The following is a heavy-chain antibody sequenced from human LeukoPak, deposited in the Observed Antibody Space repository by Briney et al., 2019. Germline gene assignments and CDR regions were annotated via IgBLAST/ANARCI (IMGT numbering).Heavy chain of an antibody. Sequence: SSETLSLTCTVSGGSISSYYWSWIRQPPGKGLEWIGYIYYSGSTNYNPSLKSRVTISVDTSKNQFSLKLSSVTAADTAVYYCARVGLRFLEWLPDGMDVWGQGTTVTVSS. D-gene: IGHD3-3*01. CDR3: ARVGLRFLEWLPDGMDV. V-gene: IGHV4-59*01. CDR2: IYYSGST. J-gene: IGHJ6*02. CDR1: GGSISSYY.